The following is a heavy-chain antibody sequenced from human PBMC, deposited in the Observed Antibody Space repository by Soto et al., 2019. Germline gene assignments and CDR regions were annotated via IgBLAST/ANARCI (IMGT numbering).Heavy chain of an antibody. CDR1: GFTFSGYS. Sequence: GGTLRLSYAASGFTFSGYSMNWVRQAPVTVLEWVSSISSSSSYIYYADSVKGRFTISRDNAKNSLYLQMNSLRAEDTAVYYCARENYGSGSYFEDPPYYFDYWGQGTLVTVSS. J-gene: IGHJ4*02. CDR3: ARENYGSGSYFEDPPYYFDY. V-gene: IGHV3-21*01. CDR2: ISSSSSYI. D-gene: IGHD3-10*01.